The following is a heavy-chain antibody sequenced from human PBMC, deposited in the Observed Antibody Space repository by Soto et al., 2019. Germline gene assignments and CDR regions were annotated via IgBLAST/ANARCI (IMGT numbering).Heavy chain of an antibody. D-gene: IGHD5-18*01. CDR2: ISDSGSP. CDR1: GASISSYY. Sequence: QVQLQESGPGLVKPSETVSLTCTVSGASISSYYWSWIRQPPGKGLEWIAYISDSGSPKYNPSLTSLIPLSVDTSKNRCALNLRSVTAADTAVYFCGRHRPMIPMVSLHPLDCWGQGTLVTVSS. V-gene: IGHV4-59*08. CDR3: GRHRPMIPMVSLHPLDC. J-gene: IGHJ4*02.